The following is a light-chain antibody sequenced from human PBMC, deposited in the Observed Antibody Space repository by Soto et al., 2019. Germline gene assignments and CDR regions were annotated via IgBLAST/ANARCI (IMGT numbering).Light chain of an antibody. Sequence: QSVLTQPPSASGTPGQRVTISCSGSSSNIGSNTVNWYQQLPGTAPKLLIYSNNQRPSWDPDRFSGSKSGTSASLAISGLESEDEADDYCAAWDDSLNGYAVFGGGTQLTVL. CDR3: AAWDDSLNGYAV. CDR1: SSNIGSNT. V-gene: IGLV1-44*01. J-gene: IGLJ7*01. CDR2: SNN.